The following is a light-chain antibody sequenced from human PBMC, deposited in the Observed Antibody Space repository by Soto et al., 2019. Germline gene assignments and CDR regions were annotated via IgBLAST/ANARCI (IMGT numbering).Light chain of an antibody. CDR2: LTS. CDR1: QALNTR. V-gene: IGKV3D-15*01. CDR3: LQYHNLWA. Sequence: EIVLTQSPATLSAFPGDRFTLSCRASQALNTRLAWYQHKPGQAPRLLIYLTSNRAAGVPARFSGSGSGTEFTLTISSLQSEDFTVYSCLQYHNLWAFGQGTKVDIK. J-gene: IGKJ1*01.